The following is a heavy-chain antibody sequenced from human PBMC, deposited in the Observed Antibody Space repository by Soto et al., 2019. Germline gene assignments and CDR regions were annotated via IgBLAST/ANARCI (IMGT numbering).Heavy chain of an antibody. Sequence: PGGSLRLSCAASGFTFSSYCMSWVRQAPGKGLEWVANIKQDGSEEYYGDSVKGRFTISRDNAKNSLYLQMNSLRAEDTAVYYYARVMTLYYSDSSGSLGMDVWGQGTTVTVSS. V-gene: IGHV3-7*03. CDR3: ARVMTLYYSDSSGSLGMDV. J-gene: IGHJ6*02. CDR1: GFTFSSYC. D-gene: IGHD3-22*01. CDR2: IKQDGSEE.